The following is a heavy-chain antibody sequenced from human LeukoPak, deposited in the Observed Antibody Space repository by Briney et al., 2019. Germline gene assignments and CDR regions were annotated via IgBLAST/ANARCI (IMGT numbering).Heavy chain of an antibody. J-gene: IGHJ4*02. D-gene: IGHD6-19*01. CDR1: GFTFSGHS. V-gene: IGHV3-21*03. CDR3: ARDPDSSGWYYFDY. Sequence: GGSLRLSCAGSGFTFSGHSMNWVRQAPGKGLEWVSFISSSSSSIYYADAVKGRFTISRDNANTSLNLQTNSLRAGDTAVYYCARDPDSSGWYYFDYWGQRSLVAVSS. CDR2: ISSSSSSI.